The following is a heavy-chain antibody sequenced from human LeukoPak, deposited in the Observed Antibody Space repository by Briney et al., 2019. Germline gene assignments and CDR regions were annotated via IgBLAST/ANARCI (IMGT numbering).Heavy chain of an antibody. Sequence: GASVKVSCKASGYTFTGYYMHWVRQAPGQGLEWMGWINPNSGGTNYAQKFQGRVTMTRDTSISTAYMELSRLRSDDTAVYYCARGPSIAARPLDYWGQGTLVTVSS. J-gene: IGHJ4*02. D-gene: IGHD6-6*01. CDR3: ARGPSIAARPLDY. V-gene: IGHV1-2*02. CDR2: INPNSGGT. CDR1: GYTFTGYY.